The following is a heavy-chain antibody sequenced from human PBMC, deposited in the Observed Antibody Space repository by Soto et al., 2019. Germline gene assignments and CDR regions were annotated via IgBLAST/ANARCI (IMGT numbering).Heavy chain of an antibody. Sequence: GASVKVSCKASGYTFTSYGISWVRQAPGQGLEWMGWISAYNGSTNYAQKLQGRVTMTTDTSTSTAYMELRSLRSDDTAVYYCARNTPFDDILTGYYTHYYYGMDVWGQGTTVTVSS. V-gene: IGHV1-18*01. CDR2: ISAYNGST. D-gene: IGHD3-9*01. CDR3: ARNTPFDDILTGYYTHYYYGMDV. CDR1: GYTFTSYG. J-gene: IGHJ6*02.